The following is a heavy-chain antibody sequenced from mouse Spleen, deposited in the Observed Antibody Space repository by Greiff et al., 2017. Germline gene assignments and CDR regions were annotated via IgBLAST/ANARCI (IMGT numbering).Heavy chain of an antibody. Sequence: QVQLQQSGAELVRPGTSVKVSCKASGYAFTNYLIEWVKQRPGQGLEWIGVINPGSGGTNYNEKFKGKATLTADKSSSTAYMQLSSLTSEDSAVYFCARREELGHFDYWGQGTTLTVSS. J-gene: IGHJ2*01. D-gene: IGHD4-1*01. CDR2: INPGSGGT. CDR1: GYAFTNYL. CDR3: ARREELGHFDY. V-gene: IGHV1-54*01.